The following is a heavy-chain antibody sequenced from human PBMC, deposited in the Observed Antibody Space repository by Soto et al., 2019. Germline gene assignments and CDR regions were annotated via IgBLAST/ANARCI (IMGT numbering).Heavy chain of an antibody. CDR2: IYYSGST. V-gene: IGHV4-59*08. CDR3: ARHKAAMDYYYYYMDV. J-gene: IGHJ6*03. Sequence: QVQLQESGPGLVKPSETLSLTCTVSGGSISSYYWSWIRQPPGKGLEWIGYIYYSGSTNYNPSLKSRVTISVDTSKNQFSLKLSSVTAADTAVYYCARHKAAMDYYYYYMDVWGKGTTVTVSS. D-gene: IGHD2-2*01. CDR1: GGSISSYY.